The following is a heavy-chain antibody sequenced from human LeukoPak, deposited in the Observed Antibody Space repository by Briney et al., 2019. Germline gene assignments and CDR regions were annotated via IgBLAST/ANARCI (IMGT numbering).Heavy chain of an antibody. J-gene: IGHJ4*02. CDR3: AGYDSSGYYTDY. CDR2: IIPIFGTA. Sequence: SVKVSRKASGGTFSSYAISWVRQAPGQGLEWMGGIIPIFGTANYAQKFQGRVTITTDESTSTAYMELSSLRSEDTAVYYCAGYDSSGYYTDYWGQGTLVTVSS. D-gene: IGHD3-22*01. CDR1: GGTFSSYA. V-gene: IGHV1-69*05.